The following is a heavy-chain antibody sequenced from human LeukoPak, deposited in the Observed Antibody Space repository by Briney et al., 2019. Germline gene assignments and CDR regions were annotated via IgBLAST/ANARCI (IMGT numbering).Heavy chain of an antibody. V-gene: IGHV3-53*01. CDR2: IYSCGNT. Sequence: PGGSLRLSCAASGFNVSTSYMCWVRQFPGKGLEWVSVIYSCGNTYHIDSVKGRFTISRDNSKNTLFLQMNSLRAEDTAIYYCARGSNYMDVWGKGTTVTVSS. J-gene: IGHJ6*03. CDR1: GFNVSTSY. CDR3: ARGSNYMDV. D-gene: IGHD4-11*01.